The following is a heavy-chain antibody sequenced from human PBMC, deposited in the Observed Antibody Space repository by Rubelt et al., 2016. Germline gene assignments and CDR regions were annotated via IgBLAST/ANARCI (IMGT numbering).Heavy chain of an antibody. CDR2: IWYDGSNK. D-gene: IGHD2-2*02. V-gene: IGHV3-33*01. CDR1: GFTFSNYG. Sequence: GFTFSNYGIHWVRQSPVKGLEWVAVIWYDGSNKYYADSVKGRFTISRDNSKNTLYLQMNGLRAEDTAVYYCARYCASTSCYTHYYYYYIMDVWGIGTTVTVSS. J-gene: IGHJ6*03. CDR3: ARYCASTSCYTHYYYYYIMDV.